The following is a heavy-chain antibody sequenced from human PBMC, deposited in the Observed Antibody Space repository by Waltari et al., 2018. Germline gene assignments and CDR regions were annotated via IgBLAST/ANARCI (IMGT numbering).Heavy chain of an antibody. CDR3: ARDVTGYYYFDL. CDR1: GFTVSTTY. Sequence: EVQLVESGGGLIQPGGSLRLSCAASGFTVSTTYMNWVRQAPGKGLEWVSVISRDGTHYADSLKCRFTISRDNSKNTVYLQMNTLRAEDTALYYCARDVTGYYYFDLWGRGTLVTVSS. J-gene: IGHJ2*01. D-gene: IGHD3-16*01. CDR2: ISRDGT. V-gene: IGHV3-53*01.